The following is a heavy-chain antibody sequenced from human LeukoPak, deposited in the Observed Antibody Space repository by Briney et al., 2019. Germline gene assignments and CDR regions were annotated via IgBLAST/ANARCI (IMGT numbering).Heavy chain of an antibody. D-gene: IGHD3-10*01. V-gene: IGHV3-30*02. CDR3: ANENYYGSGSYADH. CDR2: IRYDEINT. CDR1: GFTFSNYG. J-gene: IGHJ4*02. Sequence: GGSLRLSCSASGFTFSNYGMHWVRQAPGKGLEWVAFIRYDEINTYYADSVKGRFTISRDSSKNTLYLQMNSLRAEDTAVYYCANENYYGSGSYADHWGQGTLVTVSS.